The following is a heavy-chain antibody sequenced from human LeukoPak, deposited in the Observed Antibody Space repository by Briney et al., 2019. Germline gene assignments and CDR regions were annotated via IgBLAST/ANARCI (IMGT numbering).Heavy chain of an antibody. CDR1: GGSFSGYY. J-gene: IGHJ4*02. Sequence: PSETLSLTCAVYGGSFSGYYWSWIRQPPGKGLEWIGEVNHSGSTNYNPSLKSRVTISVDTSKNQFSLKLSSVTAADTAVYYCARGLDPTYYYGSGSLSFDYWGQGTLVTVSS. V-gene: IGHV4-34*01. D-gene: IGHD3-10*01. CDR2: VNHSGST. CDR3: ARGLDPTYYYGSGSLSFDY.